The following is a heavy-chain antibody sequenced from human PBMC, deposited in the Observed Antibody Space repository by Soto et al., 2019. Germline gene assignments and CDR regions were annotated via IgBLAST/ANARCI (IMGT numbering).Heavy chain of an antibody. Sequence: QVQLVESGGGVVQPGRSLRLSCAASGFTFSSYGMHWVRQAPGKGLEWVAVISYDGSNKYYADSVKGRFTISRDNSKNTLYLQMNSLRAEVTAVYYCAKADAMATMSDWGQGTLVTVSS. CDR3: AKADAMATMSD. D-gene: IGHD5-12*01. J-gene: IGHJ4*02. CDR1: GFTFSSYG. CDR2: ISYDGSNK. V-gene: IGHV3-30*18.